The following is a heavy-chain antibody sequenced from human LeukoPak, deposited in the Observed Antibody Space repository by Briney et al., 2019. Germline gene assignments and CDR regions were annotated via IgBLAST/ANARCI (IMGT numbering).Heavy chain of an antibody. CDR3: AKADQWELHYFDY. CDR1: GFTFSSYG. V-gene: IGHV3-30*02. J-gene: IGHJ4*02. Sequence: GGSLRLSCAASGFTFSSYGMHWVRHAPGKGLEWVAFIRYDGSNKYYTDSVKGRFTISRDNSKNTLYLQMNSLRAEDTAVYYCAKADQWELHYFDYWGQGTLVTVSS. D-gene: IGHD1-26*01. CDR2: IRYDGSNK.